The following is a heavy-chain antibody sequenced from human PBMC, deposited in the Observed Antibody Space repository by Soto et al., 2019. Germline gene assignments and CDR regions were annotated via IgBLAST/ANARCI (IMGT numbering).Heavy chain of an antibody. Sequence: QVHLVQSGAEVKKPGSSVKVSCKASGGTFSNYAISWVRQAPGQGLEWMGGIIPSFVSTNYAQHFQGRVTITADEATSASYKELRSLRLEDTAIYYCAGDNSKAYMGEGMEYLYYGMDVWGKGATVTVYS. CDR2: IIPSFVST. CDR1: GGTFSNYA. CDR3: AGDNSKAYMGEGMEYLYYGMDV. V-gene: IGHV1-69*01. D-gene: IGHD1-26*01. J-gene: IGHJ6*04.